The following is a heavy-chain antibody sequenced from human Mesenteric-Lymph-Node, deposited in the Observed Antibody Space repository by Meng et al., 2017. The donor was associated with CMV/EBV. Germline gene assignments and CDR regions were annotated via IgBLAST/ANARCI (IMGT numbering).Heavy chain of an antibody. CDR3: AHLRNSGYEINSY. J-gene: IGHJ4*02. V-gene: IGHV2-5*02. CDR1: GLSISTSGVD. Sequence: FSGLSISTSGVDVGRIRQTQGKALEWLALIDWDDDKRYRRALKSRLTITKETSKNQVVLTMTNMDPVDTATYYCAHLRNSGYEINSYWGQGTLVTVSS. D-gene: IGHD5-12*01. CDR2: IDWDDDK.